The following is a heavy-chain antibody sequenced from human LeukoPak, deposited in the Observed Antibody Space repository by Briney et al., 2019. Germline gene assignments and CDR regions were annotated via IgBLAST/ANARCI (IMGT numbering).Heavy chain of an antibody. Sequence: SSETLSLTCAVYGGSFSGYYWSWIRQPLGKGLEWIGEINHSGSTNYNPSLKSRVTISVDTSKNQFSLELSSVTAADTAVYYCARGINWMYYCGMDVWGQGTTVTVSS. D-gene: IGHD1-1*01. V-gene: IGHV4-34*01. J-gene: IGHJ6*02. CDR1: GGSFSGYY. CDR3: ARGINWMYYCGMDV. CDR2: INHSGST.